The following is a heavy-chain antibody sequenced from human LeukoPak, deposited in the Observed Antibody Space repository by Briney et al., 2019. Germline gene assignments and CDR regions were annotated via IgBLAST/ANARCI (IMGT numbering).Heavy chain of an antibody. CDR1: GFTFSSYG. Sequence: AGRSLRLSCAASGFTFSSYGMHWVRQAPGKGLEWVAVISYDGSKKYYADSVKGRFAISRDNSKNTLDLQVNSLRAEDTAVYYCAKGQASDWGQGTLVTVSS. CDR3: AKGQASD. J-gene: IGHJ4*02. CDR2: ISYDGSKK. V-gene: IGHV3-30*18.